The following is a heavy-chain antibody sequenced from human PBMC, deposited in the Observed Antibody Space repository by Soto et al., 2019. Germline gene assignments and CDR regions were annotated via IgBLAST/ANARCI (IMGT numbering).Heavy chain of an antibody. CDR1: GGSISSGGYY. Sequence: SETLSLTCTVSGGSISSGGYYWSWIRQHPGKGLEWIGYIYYSGSTYYNPSLKSRVTISVDTSKNQFSLKLSSVTAADTAVYYCESGSSSSRGGNWFDPCGQGTLVTVYS. CDR2: IYYSGST. V-gene: IGHV4-31*03. D-gene: IGHD6-6*01. J-gene: IGHJ5*02. CDR3: ESGSSSSRGGNWFDP.